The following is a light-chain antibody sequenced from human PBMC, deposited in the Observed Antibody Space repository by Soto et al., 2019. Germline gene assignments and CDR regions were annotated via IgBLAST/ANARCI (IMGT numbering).Light chain of an antibody. J-gene: IGLJ2*01. V-gene: IGLV2-14*01. Sequence: QSALTQPASVSGSPGQSITISCTGTSSDVGGYKYVSWYQQHPGKAPKLIIHEVSSRPSGVSSRFSGSKSGNTASLTISGLQAEDEADYYCGSYTSSATLVFGVGTKVTVL. CDR2: EVS. CDR1: SSDVGGYKY. CDR3: GSYTSSATLV.